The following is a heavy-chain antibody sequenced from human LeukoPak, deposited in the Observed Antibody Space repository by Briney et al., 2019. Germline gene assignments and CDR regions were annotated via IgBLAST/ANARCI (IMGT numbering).Heavy chain of an antibody. V-gene: IGHV1-46*01. CDR2: INPSGDST. CDR1: GYTFTSYY. J-gene: IGHJ4*02. CDR3: ARAFPPQGYFDY. Sequence: ASVKVSCKASGYTFTSYYMHWVRQAPGQGLEWVGIINPSGDSTSYAQKFQGRVTMTMDTSTTTVYMELSSLRSEDTAVYYCARAFPPQGYFDYWGQGTLVTVSS.